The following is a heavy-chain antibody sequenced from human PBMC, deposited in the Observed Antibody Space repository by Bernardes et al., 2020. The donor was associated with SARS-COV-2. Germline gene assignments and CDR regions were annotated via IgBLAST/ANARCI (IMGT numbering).Heavy chain of an antibody. D-gene: IGHD6-6*01. CDR1: GCSINSYY. Sequence: SETLYLTCTVSGCSINSYYWSWIRQPAGKGLEWIGRISTSGSTNYNPSLKSRVTMSVDMSKNQFSLRLSSVTAADTAVYYCARVVPYTTSSYYFDYWGQGTLVTVSS. J-gene: IGHJ4*02. CDR2: ISTSGST. V-gene: IGHV4-4*07. CDR3: ARVVPYTTSSYYFDY.